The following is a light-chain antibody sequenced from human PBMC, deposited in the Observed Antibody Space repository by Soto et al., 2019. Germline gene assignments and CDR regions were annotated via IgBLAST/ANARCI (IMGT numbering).Light chain of an antibody. CDR1: SSNIGAGYD. CDR2: NNS. CDR3: QSYDSRLSGSNV. J-gene: IGLJ1*01. Sequence: QSVLTQPPSVSGAPGQRVTISCTGSSSNIGAGYDVHWYQQLPGTAPKFLIYNNSSRPSGVPDRFSGSKSGTSASLAITGLQAEDESDCYCQSYDSRLSGSNVFGTGTKLTV. V-gene: IGLV1-40*01.